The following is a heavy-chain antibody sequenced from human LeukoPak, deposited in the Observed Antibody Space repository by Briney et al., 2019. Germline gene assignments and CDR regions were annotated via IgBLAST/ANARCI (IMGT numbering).Heavy chain of an antibody. Sequence: GGSLRLSCAASGLTFHNTWMHWIRQAPGKGLVWVSRIINDGITTTYADSVKGRFTISRDNARNTLYLQMNSLRADDTAVYYCAADGEYAFLVWGQGTMVTVSS. CDR1: GLTFHNTW. J-gene: IGHJ3*01. CDR3: AADGEYAFLV. CDR2: IINDGITT. V-gene: IGHV3-74*01. D-gene: IGHD2/OR15-2a*01.